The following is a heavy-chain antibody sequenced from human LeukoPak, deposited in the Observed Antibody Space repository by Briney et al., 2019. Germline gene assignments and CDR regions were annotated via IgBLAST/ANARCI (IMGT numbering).Heavy chain of an antibody. D-gene: IGHD3-16*02. CDR1: GGSISNYY. Sequence: SETLSLTCTVSGGSISNYYWSWIRQPPGKGLEWIGYIYYSGSTNYNPSLKSRVTISVDTSKNQFSLKLSSVTAADTAVYYCARVTAFGGVITNWGQGTLVTVSS. CDR2: IYYSGST. J-gene: IGHJ4*02. V-gene: IGHV4-59*01. CDR3: ARVTAFGGVITN.